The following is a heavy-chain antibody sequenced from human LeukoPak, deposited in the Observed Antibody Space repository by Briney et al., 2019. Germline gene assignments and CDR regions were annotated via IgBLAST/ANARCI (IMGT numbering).Heavy chain of an antibody. J-gene: IGHJ4*02. CDR1: EYSFTSYY. Sequence: ASVKVSRQPSEYSFTSYYMHWVRQAPGQGLEWVGVITPSGGTTSYAQNFQGRVTMTRDPSSSTFYMDLSSLRSEDTAVYYCASGGLNWQLVHWGQGTLVSVSS. CDR3: ASGGLNWQLVH. D-gene: IGHD6-13*01. V-gene: IGHV1-46*01. CDR2: ITPSGGTT.